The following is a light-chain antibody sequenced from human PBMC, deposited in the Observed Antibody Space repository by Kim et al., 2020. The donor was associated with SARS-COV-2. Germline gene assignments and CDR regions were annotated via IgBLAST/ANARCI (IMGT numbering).Light chain of an antibody. Sequence: QSALTQVASVSGSPGQSITISCTGTSSDVGSYNLVSWYQQHPGKAPKLMIYEVSKRPSGVSNRFSGSKSGNAASLTISGLQAEDEADYYCCSYAGSSTPYVFGTGTKVTVL. CDR2: EVS. V-gene: IGLV2-23*02. J-gene: IGLJ1*01. CDR3: CSYAGSSTPYV. CDR1: SSDVGSYNL.